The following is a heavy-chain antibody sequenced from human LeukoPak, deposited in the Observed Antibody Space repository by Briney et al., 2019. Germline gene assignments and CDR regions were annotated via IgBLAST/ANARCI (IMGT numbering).Heavy chain of an antibody. J-gene: IGHJ4*02. CDR3: ARPLPGGGFGELNY. Sequence: SVQVSCKASVGTLSSYDISWVRQAPAQGLEGMGGIIPIFGTANYAQQFQGRVTITADKTTSTAYMELSSLRSEDTAAEYCARPLPGGGFGELNYWGQGTLVTVSS. V-gene: IGHV1-69*06. D-gene: IGHD3-10*01. CDR2: IIPIFGTA. CDR1: VGTLSSYD.